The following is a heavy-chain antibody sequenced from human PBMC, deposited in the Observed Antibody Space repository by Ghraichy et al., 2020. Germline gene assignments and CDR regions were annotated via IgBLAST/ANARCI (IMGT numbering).Heavy chain of an antibody. J-gene: IGHJ4*02. Sequence: ASVKVSCKASGYTFTSYGISWVRQAPGQGLEWMGWISAYNGNTNYAQKLQGRVTMTTDTSTSTAYMELRSLRSDDTAVYYCARDSVISSQQLVPFGYWGQGTLVTVSS. CDR1: GYTFTSYG. V-gene: IGHV1-18*04. CDR3: ARDSVISSQQLVPFGY. D-gene: IGHD6-13*01. CDR2: ISAYNGNT.